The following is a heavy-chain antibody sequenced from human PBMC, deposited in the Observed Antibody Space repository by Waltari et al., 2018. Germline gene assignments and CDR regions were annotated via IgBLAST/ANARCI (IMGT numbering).Heavy chain of an antibody. J-gene: IGHJ3*02. Sequence: EVQLVQSGAEVKKPGESLKISCKGSGYSFTSYWIGWVRQMPGKGLEWMGITYPGDSDTRYSPSFQGQVTISADKSISTAYLQWSSLKASDTAMYYCARRITIFGVVTYDAFDIWGQGTMVTVSS. V-gene: IGHV5-51*03. D-gene: IGHD3-3*01. CDR1: GYSFTSYW. CDR3: ARRITIFGVVTYDAFDI. CDR2: TYPGDSDT.